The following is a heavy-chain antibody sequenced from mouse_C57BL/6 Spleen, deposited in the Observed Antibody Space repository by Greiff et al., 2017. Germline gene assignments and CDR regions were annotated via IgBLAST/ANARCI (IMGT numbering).Heavy chain of an antibody. V-gene: IGHV5-9*01. J-gene: IGHJ3*01. CDR3: ARHYYGTRAWFAY. Sequence: EVQLQESGGGLVKPGGSLKLSCAASGFTFSSYTMSWVRQTPEKRLEWVATISGGGGNTYYPDSVKGRFTISRDNAKNTLYLQMSSLRSEDTALYYCARHYYGTRAWFAYWGQGTLVTVSA. CDR2: ISGGGGNT. D-gene: IGHD1-1*01. CDR1: GFTFSSYT.